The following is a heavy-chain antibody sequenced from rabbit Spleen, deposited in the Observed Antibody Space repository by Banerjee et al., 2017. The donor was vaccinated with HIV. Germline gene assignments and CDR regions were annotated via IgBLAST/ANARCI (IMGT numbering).Heavy chain of an antibody. CDR1: GLDLSSRYW. CDR3: ARDAGSGAYIDGYFNL. V-gene: IGHV1S43*01. CDR2: IYTTSSST. D-gene: IGHD8-1*01. Sequence: QSLEESGGDLVKPGASLTLTCKASGLDLSSRYWICWVRQAPGKGLELIACIYTTSSSTWYASWVNGRFTISRSTSLNTVDLKMTSLTAADTATYFCARDAGSGAYIDGYFNLWGPGTLVTVS. J-gene: IGHJ4*01.